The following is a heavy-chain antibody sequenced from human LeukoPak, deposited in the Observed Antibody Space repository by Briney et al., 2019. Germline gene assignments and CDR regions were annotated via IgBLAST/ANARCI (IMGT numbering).Heavy chain of an antibody. CDR2: MTGPADTT. Sequence: GGSLRLSCAASGFNFNNFAMSWVRQAPGKGPEWLSAMTGPADTTYYAESVKGRFTISRDYSKGMVYLQINSLRVEDTAIYYCAKGAEIDHWGQGTLVTVSS. CDR3: AKGAEIDH. J-gene: IGHJ4*02. CDR1: GFNFNNFA. V-gene: IGHV3-23*01.